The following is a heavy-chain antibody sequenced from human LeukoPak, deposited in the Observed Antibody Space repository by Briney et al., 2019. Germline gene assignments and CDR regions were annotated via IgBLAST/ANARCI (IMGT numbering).Heavy chain of an antibody. V-gene: IGHV3-53*01. CDR3: ARRAGAYSHPYDY. J-gene: IGHJ4*02. Sequence: GGSLRLSCAASRFTFTNYVMSWVRQAPGKGLEWVSFIYSDNTHYSDSVKGRFTISRDNSKNTLYLQMNSLRAEDTAVYYCARRAGAYSHPYDYWGQGTLVTVSS. CDR2: IYSDNT. CDR1: RFTFTNYV. D-gene: IGHD4/OR15-4a*01.